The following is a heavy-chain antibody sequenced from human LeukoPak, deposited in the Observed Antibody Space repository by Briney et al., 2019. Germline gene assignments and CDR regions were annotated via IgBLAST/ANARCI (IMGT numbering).Heavy chain of an antibody. CDR1: GFTLSSFW. V-gene: IGHV3-74*01. CDR3: ARAYGDYEL. D-gene: IGHD4-17*01. CDR2: INSDGSST. J-gene: IGHJ4*02. Sequence: PGGSLRLSCAASGFTLSSFWMHWVRQAPGKGLVWVSRINSDGSSTIYADSVKGRFTISRDNAKNTLYLQMNSLRAEDTAVYYCARAYGDYELWGQGTLVTVSS.